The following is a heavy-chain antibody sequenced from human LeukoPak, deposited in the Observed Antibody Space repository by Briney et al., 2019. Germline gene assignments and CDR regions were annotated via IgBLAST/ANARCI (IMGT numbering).Heavy chain of an antibody. Sequence: GGSLRLSCAASGFTFNNYAMSWVRQAPGKGLEWVANIKQDGSEKYYVDSVKGRFTISRDNAKNSLYLQMNSLRAEDTAVYYCARAGPGDYGSGSYYYYYYMDVWGKGTTVTVSS. CDR1: GFTFNNYA. CDR3: ARAGPGDYGSGSYYYYYYMDV. CDR2: IKQDGSEK. D-gene: IGHD3-10*01. V-gene: IGHV3-7*01. J-gene: IGHJ6*03.